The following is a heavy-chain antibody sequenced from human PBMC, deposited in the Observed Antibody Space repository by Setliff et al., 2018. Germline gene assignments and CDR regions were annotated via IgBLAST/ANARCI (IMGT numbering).Heavy chain of an antibody. V-gene: IGHV4-59*01. J-gene: IGHJ4*02. D-gene: IGHD1-1*01. Sequence: SETLSLTCAVYGGSFSGYYWSWIRQPPGKGLEWIGSIYYSGSTNYNPSLKSRVTISVDTSKNQFSLKLSSVTAADTAVYYCAREQRSALFDYWGQGTLVTVSS. CDR3: AREQRSALFDY. CDR2: IYYSGST. CDR1: GGSFSGYY.